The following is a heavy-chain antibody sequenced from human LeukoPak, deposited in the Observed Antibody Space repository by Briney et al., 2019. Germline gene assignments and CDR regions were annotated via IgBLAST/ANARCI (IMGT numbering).Heavy chain of an antibody. Sequence: GGSLRLSCAASGFTFSSYWMRWVRQAPGKGLAWVANIKQDGSEKYYVDSVKGRFTTSRDNAKNSLYLQMNSLRAEDTAVYYCARGRGSYSPFDYWGQGTLVTVSS. CDR1: GFTFSSYW. J-gene: IGHJ4*02. D-gene: IGHD1-26*01. V-gene: IGHV3-7*01. CDR2: IKQDGSEK. CDR3: ARGRGSYSPFDY.